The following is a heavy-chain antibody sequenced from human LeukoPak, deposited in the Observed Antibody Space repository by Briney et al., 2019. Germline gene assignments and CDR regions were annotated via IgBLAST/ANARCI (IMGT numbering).Heavy chain of an antibody. Sequence: PGGSLRLSCAASGFTLSSYWMHWVRQAPGKGLVWVSRINSDGSSTSYADSVKGRFTISRDNAKNTLYLQMNSLRAEDTAVYYCARVSTALYYYYGMDVWGQGTTVTVSS. CDR1: GFTLSSYW. CDR2: INSDGSST. J-gene: IGHJ6*02. CDR3: ARVSTALYYYYGMDV. V-gene: IGHV3-74*01. D-gene: IGHD5/OR15-5a*01.